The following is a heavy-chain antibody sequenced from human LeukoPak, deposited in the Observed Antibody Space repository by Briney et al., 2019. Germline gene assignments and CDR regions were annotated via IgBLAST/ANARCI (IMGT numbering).Heavy chain of an antibody. D-gene: IGHD2-15*01. CDR2: INPNSGGT. J-gene: IGHJ4*02. CDR3: ARGLGYCSGGSCRNPNFDY. CDR1: GYTFTGYY. V-gene: IGHV1-2*02. Sequence: ASVKVSCKASGYTFTGYYMHWVRQAPGQGIEWMGWINPNSGGTNYAQKFQGRVTMTRDTSIRTAYMELSRLRSDDTAVYYCARGLGYCSGGSCRNPNFDYWGQGTLVTVSS.